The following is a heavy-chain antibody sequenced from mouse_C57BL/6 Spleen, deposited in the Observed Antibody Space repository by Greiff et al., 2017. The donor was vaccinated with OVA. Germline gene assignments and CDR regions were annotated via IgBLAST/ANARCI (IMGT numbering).Heavy chain of an antibody. D-gene: IGHD1-1*01. CDR1: GYTFTSYW. J-gene: IGHJ2*01. V-gene: IGHV1-50*01. Sequence: QVQLQQPGAELVKPGASVKLSCKASGYTFTSYWMQWVKQRPGQGLEWIGEIDPSDSYTNYNQKFKGKATLTVETSSSTAYMQLSSLTSEDSAVYYGARGGCNYYGSSCYFDYWGQGTTLTVSS. CDR2: IDPSDSYT. CDR3: ARGGCNYYGSSCYFDY.